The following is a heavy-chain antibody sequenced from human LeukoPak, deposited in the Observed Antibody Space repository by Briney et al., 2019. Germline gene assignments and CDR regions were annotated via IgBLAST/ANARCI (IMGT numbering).Heavy chain of an antibody. CDR2: ISGSGGST. Sequence: PGGSLRLSCAASGFTFSSYAMSWVRQAPGKGLEWVSAISGSGGSTYYADSVKGRFTISRDNSKNTLYLQMNSLRAEDTAVYYCAKDIMVRGRDETQIDYWGQGTLVTVSS. V-gene: IGHV3-23*01. CDR1: GFTFSSYA. CDR3: AKDIMVRGRDETQIDY. J-gene: IGHJ4*02. D-gene: IGHD3-10*01.